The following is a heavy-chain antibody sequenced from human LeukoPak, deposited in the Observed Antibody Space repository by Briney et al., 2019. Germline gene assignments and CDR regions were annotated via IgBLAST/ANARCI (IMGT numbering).Heavy chain of an antibody. J-gene: IGHJ5*02. D-gene: IGHD6-19*01. CDR1: GFAFNFYA. Sequence: SGGSLRLSCAASGFAFNFYAMTWVRQAPGKRLQWVSTINARGGNTYYAESVRGRFTISGDNSKDTLYLQLNSLTAEDTAIYYCAKPISGGLAVSADWFDPWGQGTLVAVSS. CDR3: AKPISGGLAVSADWFDP. CDR2: INARGGNT. V-gene: IGHV3-23*01.